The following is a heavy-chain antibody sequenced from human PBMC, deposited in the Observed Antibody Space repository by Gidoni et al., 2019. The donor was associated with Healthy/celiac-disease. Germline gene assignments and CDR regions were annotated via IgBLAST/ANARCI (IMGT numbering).Heavy chain of an antibody. J-gene: IGHJ4*02. CDR2: ISSSSSTI. CDR1: GFTFNHYR. CDR3: ARDLSIYDSSGNYYWGNVDY. D-gene: IGHD3-22*01. Sequence: EVQLVESGGDLVQPGGSLRLSCAASGFTFNHYRMIWVRQAPGKGLEWLSYISSSSSTIYFADSVNGRFTISRDNAKNSLYLQMNSLRAEDTAVYYCARDLSIYDSSGNYYWGNVDYWGQGTLVTVSS. V-gene: IGHV3-48*04.